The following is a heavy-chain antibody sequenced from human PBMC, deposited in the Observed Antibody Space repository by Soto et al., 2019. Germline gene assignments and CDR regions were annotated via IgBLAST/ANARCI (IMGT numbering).Heavy chain of an antibody. CDR2: INHSGST. V-gene: IGHV4-34*01. Sequence: PSETLSLTCAVYGGSFSGYYWSWIRQPPGKGLEWIGEINHSGSTNYNPSLKSRVTISVDTSKNQFSLKLSSVTAADTAVYYCARGFEYSYGYEVYYYYGMDVWGQVTTVTVSS. D-gene: IGHD5-18*01. CDR3: ARGFEYSYGYEVYYYYGMDV. CDR1: GGSFSGYY. J-gene: IGHJ6*02.